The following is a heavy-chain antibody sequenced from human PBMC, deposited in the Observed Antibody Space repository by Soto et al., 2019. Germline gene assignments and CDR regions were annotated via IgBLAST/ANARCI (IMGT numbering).Heavy chain of an antibody. V-gene: IGHV3-33*01. J-gene: IGHJ4*02. CDR3: ARDYGDYDFDY. CDR2: IWYDGSNK. CDR1: GFTFSSYG. D-gene: IGHD4-17*01. Sequence: QVQLVESGGGVVQPGRSLRLSCAASGFTFSSYGMHWVRQAPGKGLEWVAVIWYDGSNKYYADSVKGRFTISRDNSKNTLYLQMNSLRAEDTAVYYCARDYGDYDFDYWGQGTLVTVSS.